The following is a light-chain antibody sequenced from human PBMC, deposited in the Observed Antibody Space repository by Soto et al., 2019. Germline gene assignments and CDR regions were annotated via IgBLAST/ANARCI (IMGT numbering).Light chain of an antibody. J-gene: IGKJ4*01. CDR3: QQYNDWPLLT. CDR2: GAS. Sequence: EIVLTQSPGTLSLSPGERATLSCRASQSVRSSYLAWYQQKPGQAPRLLIYGASTRATGIPARFSGSGSGTEFSLSISSLQSEDFAVYYCQQYNDWPLLTFGGGTKVDIK. V-gene: IGKV3-15*01. CDR1: QSVRSSY.